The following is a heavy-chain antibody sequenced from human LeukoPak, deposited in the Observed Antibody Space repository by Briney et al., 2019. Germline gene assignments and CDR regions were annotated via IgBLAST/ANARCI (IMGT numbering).Heavy chain of an antibody. Sequence: SETLSLTCTVSGGSISSYYWSWIRQPPGKGLEWIGYVYYSGSTNYNPSLKSRVTISVDTSKNQFSLKLSSVTAADTAVYYCARDVSGSDYGDYVFWFDPWGQGTLVTVSS. CDR2: VYYSGST. V-gene: IGHV4-59*01. J-gene: IGHJ5*02. CDR3: ARDVSGSDYGDYVFWFDP. D-gene: IGHD4-17*01. CDR1: GGSISSYY.